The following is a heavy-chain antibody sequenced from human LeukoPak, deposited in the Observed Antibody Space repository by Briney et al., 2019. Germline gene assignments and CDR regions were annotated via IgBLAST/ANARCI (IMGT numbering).Heavy chain of an antibody. Sequence: GGSLRLSCAASGFTFSSYSMNWVRQAPGKGLEWVSSISSSSSYIYFADSVKGRFTISRDNAKNSLYLQMNSLRAEDTAVYYCARDLRFGELSEYYFDYWGQGTLVTVSS. D-gene: IGHD3-10*01. J-gene: IGHJ4*02. CDR2: ISSSSSYI. CDR3: ARDLRFGELSEYYFDY. V-gene: IGHV3-21*01. CDR1: GFTFSSYS.